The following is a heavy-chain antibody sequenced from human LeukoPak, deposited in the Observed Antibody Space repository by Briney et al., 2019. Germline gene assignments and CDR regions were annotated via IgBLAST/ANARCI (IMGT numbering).Heavy chain of an antibody. CDR3: TREARVGNWFDP. CDR2: INPDNGGT. V-gene: IGHV1-2*02. J-gene: IGHJ5*02. Sequence: GASVKVSCRASGYTFTDYYIHWVRQAPAQGLEWMGWINPDNGGTNYAQKFQGRVTMTRDTSIRTVYMDLSRLRSDDTAVFYCTREARVGNWFDPWGQGTQVTVSS. CDR1: GYTFTDYY. D-gene: IGHD2-2*01.